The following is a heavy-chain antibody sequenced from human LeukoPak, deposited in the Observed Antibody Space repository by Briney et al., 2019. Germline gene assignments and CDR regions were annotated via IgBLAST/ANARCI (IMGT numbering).Heavy chain of an antibody. CDR2: ISGYNGYT. J-gene: IGHJ4*02. D-gene: IGHD5-18*01. Sequence: GASVKVSCTASGYAFSDHGVNWVRQAPGQGLEWMGWISGYNGYTSYAQKFQGRVMVTTDRSTNTAYLELRSLRSDDTAVYYCARVPNPRNTYGYNDKWGQGTLVTVSS. CDR1: GYAFSDHG. V-gene: IGHV1-18*04. CDR3: ARVPNPRNTYGYNDK.